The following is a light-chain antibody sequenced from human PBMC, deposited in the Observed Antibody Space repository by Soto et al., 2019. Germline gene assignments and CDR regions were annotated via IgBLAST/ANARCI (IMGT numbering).Light chain of an antibody. CDR3: SSYPRSSTYV. CDR1: SMEAGCYKY. V-gene: IGLV2-14*01. J-gene: IGLJ1*01. CDR2: DAS. Sequence: QAALAQPSSLSASPGQSVTLSCAVKSMEAGCYKYFSSYPQHPDTATKLLVYDASNRPSGVSNRFSGSKSGNTASLTISGLQAEDEADYYCSSYPRSSTYVFGTATKVTV.